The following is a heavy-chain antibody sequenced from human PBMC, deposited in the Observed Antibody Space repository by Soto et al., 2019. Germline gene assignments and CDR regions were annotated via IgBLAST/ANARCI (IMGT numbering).Heavy chain of an antibody. V-gene: IGHV4-59*08. CDR1: GGSISSYY. CDR2: IYYSGST. D-gene: IGHD4-17*01. J-gene: IGHJ4*02. CDR3: ARRKDYGDFYFDY. Sequence: SETLSLTCTVSGGSISSYYWSWIRQPPGKGLEWIGYIYYSGSTNYNPSLKSRVTISVDTSKNQFSLKLSSVTAADTAVYYWARRKDYGDFYFDYWGQGTLVTVSS.